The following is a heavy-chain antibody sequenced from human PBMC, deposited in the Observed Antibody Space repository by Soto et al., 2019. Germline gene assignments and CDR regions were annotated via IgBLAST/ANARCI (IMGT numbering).Heavy chain of an antibody. Sequence: SETLSLTCTVSGGSISSGGYYWSWIRQHPGKGLEWIGYIYYSGSTYYNPSLKSRVTISVDTSKNQFSLKLSSVTAADTAVYYCARGSVVVAATQYFDYWGQGTLVTVSS. CDR2: IYYSGST. CDR3: ARGSVVVAATQYFDY. V-gene: IGHV4-31*03. D-gene: IGHD2-15*01. J-gene: IGHJ4*02. CDR1: GGSISSGGYY.